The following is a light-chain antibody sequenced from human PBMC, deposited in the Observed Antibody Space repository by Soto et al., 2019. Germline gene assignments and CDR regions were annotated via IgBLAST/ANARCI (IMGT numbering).Light chain of an antibody. CDR3: LQDYTYPRT. V-gene: IGKV1-9*01. J-gene: IGKJ4*01. CDR1: QAISSH. Sequence: DIQLTQSPSFLSASVGGRVTITCRASQAISSHLAWYQQKPGKAPNLLIYGASTLQSGVPSRFSGSGSGTDFTLTITSLQPEDFAIYYCLQDYTYPRTFGGGTKV. CDR2: GAS.